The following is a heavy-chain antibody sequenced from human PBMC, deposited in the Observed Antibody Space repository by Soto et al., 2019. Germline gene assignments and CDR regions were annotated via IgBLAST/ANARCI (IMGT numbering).Heavy chain of an antibody. CDR1: GFTFSSYW. J-gene: IGHJ4*02. D-gene: IGHD2-2*01. V-gene: IGHV3-7*01. CDR3: ARTQDIVVVPAAIGPPQQLVVSTPFDY. Sequence: GGSLRLSCAASGFTFSSYWMSWVRQAPGKGLEWVANIKQDGSEKYYVDSVKGRFTISRDNAKNPLYLKMNSLRAEDTAVYYCARTQDIVVVPAAIGPPQQLVVSTPFDYWGQGTLVTVSS. CDR2: IKQDGSEK.